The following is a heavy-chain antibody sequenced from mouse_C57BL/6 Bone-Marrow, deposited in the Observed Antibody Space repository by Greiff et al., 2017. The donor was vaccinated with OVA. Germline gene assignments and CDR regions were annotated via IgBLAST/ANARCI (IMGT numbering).Heavy chain of an antibody. D-gene: IGHD1-1*01. CDR1: GFTFSDYY. CDR2: INYDGSST. CDR3: ARDRAYYGSSYEAMDY. Sequence: EVKLMESEGGLVQPGSSMKLSCTASGFTFSDYYMAWVRQVPEKGLEWVANINYDGSSTYYLDSLKSRFIISRDNAKNILYLQMSSLKSEDTATYYCARDRAYYGSSYEAMDYWGQGTSVTVSS. J-gene: IGHJ4*01. V-gene: IGHV5-16*01.